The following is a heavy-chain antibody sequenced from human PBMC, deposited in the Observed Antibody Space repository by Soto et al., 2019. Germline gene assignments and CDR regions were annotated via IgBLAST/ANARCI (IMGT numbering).Heavy chain of an antibody. J-gene: IGHJ4*02. CDR1: GYTFTGYY. CDR2: INPNSGGT. V-gene: IGHV1-2*04. CDR3: ARENGDSDLNFDY. Sequence: ASVKVSCKASGYTFTGYYMHWVRQAPGQGLEWMGWINPNSGGTNYAQKFQGWVTMTRDTSISTAYMELSRLRSDDTAVYYCARENGDSDLNFDYWDQGTLVTVSS. D-gene: IGHD4-17*01.